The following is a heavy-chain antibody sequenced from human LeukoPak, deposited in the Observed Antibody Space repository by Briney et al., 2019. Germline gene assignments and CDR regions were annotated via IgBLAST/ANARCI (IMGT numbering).Heavy chain of an antibody. V-gene: IGHV3-23*01. CDR1: GFTFTRYA. CDR3: AKWATAMVQGTYGMDV. CDR2: VSGSGGST. D-gene: IGHD5-18*01. J-gene: IGHJ6*02. Sequence: AVGSLRLSSAASGFTFTRYAMRCVRAGPGKGVEWVSAVSGSGGSTYYADSVKGRFTISRDNSKNTLYLQMNSLRAEDTAVYYCAKWATAMVQGTYGMDVWGQGTTVTVSS.